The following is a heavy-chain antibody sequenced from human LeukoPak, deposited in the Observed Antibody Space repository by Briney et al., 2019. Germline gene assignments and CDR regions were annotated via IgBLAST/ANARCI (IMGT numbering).Heavy chain of an antibody. Sequence: PGGSLRLSCTASGXTFGDYAVSWVRQAPGKGLEWVGFMRSKAYGGTTEYAASVKGRFTISRDDSKSIAYLQMNSLKTEDTAVYYCIRAQRALDYWGQGTLVTVSS. J-gene: IGHJ4*02. CDR1: GXTFGDYA. CDR3: IRAQRALDY. D-gene: IGHD6-25*01. CDR2: MRSKAYGGTT. V-gene: IGHV3-49*04.